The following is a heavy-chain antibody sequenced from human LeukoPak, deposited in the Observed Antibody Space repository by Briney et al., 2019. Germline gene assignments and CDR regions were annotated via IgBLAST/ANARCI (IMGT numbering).Heavy chain of an antibody. Sequence: SETLSLTCTVSGGSISSYYWNWIRQSPGKGLEWIGYICYTGSTNYNPSLRSRVTISVDTSKNQFSLKLSSVNAADTAVYYCARKTNDWFDPWGQGTLVTVSS. D-gene: IGHD2-8*01. CDR3: ARKTNDWFDP. CDR1: GGSISSYY. J-gene: IGHJ5*02. CDR2: ICYTGST. V-gene: IGHV4-59*01.